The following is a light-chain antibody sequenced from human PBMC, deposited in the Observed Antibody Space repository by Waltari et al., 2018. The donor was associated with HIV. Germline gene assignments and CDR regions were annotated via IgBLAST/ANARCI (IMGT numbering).Light chain of an antibody. CDR1: GRAVRGVNY. Sequence: SLLPQPASVPGSPGQSITLSSPETGRAVRGVNYCPRYQQHPGKAPKLMIYDVSNRPSGVSNRFSGSKSGNTASLTISGLQAEDEADYYCSSYTSSSTDVVFGGGTKLTVL. J-gene: IGLJ2*01. CDR3: SSYTSSSTDVV. V-gene: IGLV2-14*03. CDR2: DVS.